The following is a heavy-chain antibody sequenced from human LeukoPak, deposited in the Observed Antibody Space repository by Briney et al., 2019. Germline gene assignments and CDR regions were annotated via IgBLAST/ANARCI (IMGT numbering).Heavy chain of an antibody. D-gene: IGHD3-3*01. CDR2: ISYDGSNQ. J-gene: IGHJ3*02. Sequence: PGGSLRLSCAASGFTFSSYAMHWVRQAPGKGLEWVAVISYDGSNQYYADSVKGRFTISRDNSKNTLSLQMNSLRAEDTSVYYCARTYDFGRGPPGDAFDNWGQGTLVTVPS. CDR3: ARTYDFGRGPPGDAFDN. V-gene: IGHV3-30-3*01. CDR1: GFTFSSYA.